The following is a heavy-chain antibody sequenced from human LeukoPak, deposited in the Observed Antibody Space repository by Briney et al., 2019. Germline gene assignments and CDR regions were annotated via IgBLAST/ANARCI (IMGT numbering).Heavy chain of an antibody. V-gene: IGHV1-2*02. Sequence: ASVKVSCKACGYTFTGYYMYWVRQAPGQGLEWMGWINPNSGGTNYAQKFQGRVTMTRDTSISTAYMELSRLRSDDTAVYYCARGAYYYDSSLTPSDAFDTWGQGTMVTVSS. CDR1: GYTFTGYY. D-gene: IGHD3-22*01. CDR3: ARGAYYYDSSLTPSDAFDT. J-gene: IGHJ3*02. CDR2: INPNSGGT.